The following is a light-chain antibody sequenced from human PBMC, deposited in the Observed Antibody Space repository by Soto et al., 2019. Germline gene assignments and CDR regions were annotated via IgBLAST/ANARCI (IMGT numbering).Light chain of an antibody. J-gene: IGKJ5*01. CDR1: QSVSSSY. V-gene: IGKV3-20*01. Sequence: EIVLTQSPGNLSLSPGERATLSCRASQSVSSSYLAWYQRNPGQAPRLLIYGASSRATGIPDRFSGSGSGTDFTLTISRLEPEDFAVYYCQQYGSSSITFGQGTRLEIK. CDR3: QQYGSSSIT. CDR2: GAS.